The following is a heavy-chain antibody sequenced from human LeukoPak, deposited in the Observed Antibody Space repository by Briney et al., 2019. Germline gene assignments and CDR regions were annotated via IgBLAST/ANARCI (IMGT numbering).Heavy chain of an antibody. CDR1: GGFSSRYY. CDR3: ARIDPLGFFDQ. CDR2: IFCSGHS. D-gene: IGHD6-25*01. J-gene: IGHJ4*02. V-gene: IGHV4-59*12. Sequence: SETLSLTCSVSGGFSSRYYWSWVRQPLGKGLEWLGHIFCSGHSNYNASLTSRIRMPVDTSKAQFSLELASVTAADTAVYYCARIDPLGFFDQWGPGILVTVSS.